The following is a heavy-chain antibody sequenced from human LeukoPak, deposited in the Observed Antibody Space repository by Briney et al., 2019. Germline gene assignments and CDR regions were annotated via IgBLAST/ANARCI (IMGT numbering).Heavy chain of an antibody. Sequence: GGSLRLSCTVSGIDVSSNYINWVRQAPGKGLEWVSVTYVSGNTYYADSVKGRFIVSRDNSKNTLYLEMNSLRVEDTGVYYCAREVGAWGQGTLVTVSS. CDR2: TYVSGNT. CDR1: GIDVSSNY. J-gene: IGHJ5*02. D-gene: IGHD1-26*01. V-gene: IGHV3-66*01. CDR3: AREVGA.